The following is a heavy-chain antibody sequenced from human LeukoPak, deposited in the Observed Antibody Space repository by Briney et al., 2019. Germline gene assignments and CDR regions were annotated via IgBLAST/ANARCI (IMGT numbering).Heavy chain of an antibody. V-gene: IGHV3-23*01. D-gene: IGHD3-22*01. Sequence: GGSLRLSCAASGFTFSSYAMSWVRQAPGKGLEWVSVISGSGGSTYYADSVKGRFTISRDNSKNTLYLQMNSLRAEDTAVYYCAKEVDYYDSSGYYHYFDYWGQGTLVTVSS. J-gene: IGHJ4*02. CDR1: GFTFSSYA. CDR2: ISGSGGST. CDR3: AKEVDYYDSSGYYHYFDY.